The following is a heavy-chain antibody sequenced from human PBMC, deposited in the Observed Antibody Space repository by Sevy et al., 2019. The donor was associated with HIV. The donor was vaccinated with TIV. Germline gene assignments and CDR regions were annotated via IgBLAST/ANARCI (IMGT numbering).Heavy chain of an antibody. CDR1: GFTFSKYW. V-gene: IGHV3-7*01. D-gene: IGHD4-17*01. Sequence: GGSLRLSCAASGFTFSKYWMSWVRQAPGKGLEWVANIQEDGSGKYYVDAVKGRFTISRDNAKNSLYLQMNSLRAEDTAVYYCATDPFSVTSSNDYMDVWGKGTTDTVSS. J-gene: IGHJ6*03. CDR2: IQEDGSGK. CDR3: ATDPFSVTSSNDYMDV.